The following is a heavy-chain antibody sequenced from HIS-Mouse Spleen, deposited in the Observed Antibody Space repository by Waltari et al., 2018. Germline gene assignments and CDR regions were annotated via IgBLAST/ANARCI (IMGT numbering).Heavy chain of an antibody. CDR1: GYTFTGFL. J-gene: IGHJ4*02. CDR2: INPNSGGT. Sequence: QVQLVQSGAEAKKPGASVKVSCKASGYTFTGFLMPAARQAPGQGREWMGWINPNSGGTNYAQKFQGRVTMTRDTSISTAYMELSRLRSDDTAVYYCARSPSGSSWYDYWGQGTLVTVSS. V-gene: IGHV1-2*02. CDR3: ARSPSGSSWYDY. D-gene: IGHD6-13*01.